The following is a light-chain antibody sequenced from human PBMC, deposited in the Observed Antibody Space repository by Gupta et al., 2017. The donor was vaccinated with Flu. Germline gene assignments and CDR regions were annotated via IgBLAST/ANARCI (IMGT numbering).Light chain of an antibody. Sequence: SVLTQSPCTLSLSPWERATLSCRVSQSVSNLAWYQHKPGQATRLVINGASNRATGIPDRFSGSGSGTDFTLTISRLEPEDFAEYYCQQYGSSPWTFGQGTKVEIK. CDR1: QSVSN. CDR2: GAS. CDR3: QQYGSSPWT. V-gene: IGKV3-20*01. J-gene: IGKJ1*01.